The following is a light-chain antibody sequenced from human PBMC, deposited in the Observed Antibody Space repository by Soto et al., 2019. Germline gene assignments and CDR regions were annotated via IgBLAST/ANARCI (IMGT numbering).Light chain of an antibody. Sequence: IVLIQSPATLSVSPGERATLSCRASQNISNYLISYQQKPGQAPRLLIYDVSNRATDIPARFSGSGSGTDFTLTISSLEPEDLAVYYCQQRSNWPRTFGQGTKVEIK. V-gene: IGKV3-11*01. CDR2: DVS. CDR1: QNISNY. CDR3: QQRSNWPRT. J-gene: IGKJ1*01.